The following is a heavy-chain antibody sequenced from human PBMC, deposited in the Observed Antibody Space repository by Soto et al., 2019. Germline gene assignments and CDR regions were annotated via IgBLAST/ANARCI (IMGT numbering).Heavy chain of an antibody. V-gene: IGHV3-30-3*01. CDR2: MPYDGSNI. CDR1: GFTFSRYN. CDR3: ARDGSDYGGSPLTFVDYYGMDV. Sequence: QVQLVESGGGVVQPGRSLRLSCAASGFTFSRYNMHWVRQAPGKGLEWVAVMPYDGSNINYAESVKGRFTISRDNSKDTLDLQMNSLRAEDTAVYYCARDGSDYGGSPLTFVDYYGMDVWGQGTPVTVSS. J-gene: IGHJ6*02. D-gene: IGHD4-17*01.